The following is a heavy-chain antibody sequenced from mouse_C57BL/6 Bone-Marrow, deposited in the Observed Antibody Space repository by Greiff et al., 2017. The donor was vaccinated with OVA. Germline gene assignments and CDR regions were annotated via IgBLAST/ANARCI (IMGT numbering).Heavy chain of an antibody. V-gene: IGHV1-15*01. D-gene: IGHD1-1*01. CDR1: GYTFTDYE. CDR3: TRDYYGSSRYWYFDV. CDR2: IDPETGGT. Sequence: VQLQQSGAELVRPGASVTLSCKASGYTFTDYEMHWVKQTPVHGLEWIGAIDPETGGTAYNQKFKGKAILTADKSSSTAYMELRSLTSEDSAVYYWTRDYYGSSRYWYFDVWGTGTTVTVSS. J-gene: IGHJ1*03.